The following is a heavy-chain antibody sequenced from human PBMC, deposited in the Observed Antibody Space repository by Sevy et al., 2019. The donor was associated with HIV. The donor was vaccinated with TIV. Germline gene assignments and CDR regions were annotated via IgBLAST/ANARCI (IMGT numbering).Heavy chain of an antibody. J-gene: IGHJ5*02. CDR1: GFTFSSYD. CDR2: ISSSGSSI. Sequence: GGSLRLSCTASGFTFSSYDMNCVRQAPGKGLEWVSKISSSGSSIYYADSVKGRFTISRDNAKNSLNLQMNSLRAEDTAVYYCTGNGGAFDNGFDPWGQGTLVTVSS. D-gene: IGHD2-8*01. V-gene: IGHV3-48*03. CDR3: TGNGGAFDNGFDP.